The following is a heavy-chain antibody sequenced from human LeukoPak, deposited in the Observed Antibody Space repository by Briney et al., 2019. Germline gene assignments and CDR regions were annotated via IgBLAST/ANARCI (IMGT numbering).Heavy chain of an antibody. V-gene: IGHV4-39*07. CDR2: IYYSGST. CDR1: GGSISSYY. J-gene: IGHJ4*02. D-gene: IGHD4-23*01. CDR3: ARDNPLVYGGNSGLDY. Sequence: SETLSLTCTVSGGSISSYYWGWIRQPPGKGLEWIGSIYYSGSTYYNPSLKSRVTISVDTSQNQFSLKLSSVTAADTAVYYCARDNPLVYGGNSGLDYWGQGTLVTVSS.